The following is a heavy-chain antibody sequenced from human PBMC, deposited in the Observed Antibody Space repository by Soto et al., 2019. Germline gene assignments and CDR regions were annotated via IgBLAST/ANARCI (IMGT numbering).Heavy chain of an antibody. CDR2: IYYSGST. CDR1: GGSVSSGSYY. Sequence: SETLSLTCTVSGGSVSSGSYYWSWIRQPPGKGLEWIGYIYYSGSTNYNPSLKSRVTISVDTSKNQFSLKLSSVTAADTAVYYCASGYSISSYYYYGTDVSGPVTTATVFS. V-gene: IGHV4-61*01. CDR3: ASGYSISSYYYYGTDV. D-gene: IGHD6-6*01. J-gene: IGHJ6*02.